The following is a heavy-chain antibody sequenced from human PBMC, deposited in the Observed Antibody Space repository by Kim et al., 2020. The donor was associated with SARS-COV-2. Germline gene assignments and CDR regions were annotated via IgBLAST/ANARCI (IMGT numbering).Heavy chain of an antibody. D-gene: IGHD6-19*01. CDR3: ARGLLAVGDY. J-gene: IGHJ4*02. Sequence: TNYDPSLKSRDTITVDKSTNQFSLKLSSVTAADTAVYYCARGLLAVGDYWGQGTLVTVSS. V-gene: IGHV4-4*02. CDR2: T.